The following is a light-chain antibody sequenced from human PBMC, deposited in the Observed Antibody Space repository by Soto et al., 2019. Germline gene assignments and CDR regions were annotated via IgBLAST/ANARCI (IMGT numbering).Light chain of an antibody. CDR2: GAS. V-gene: IGKV3D-15*01. J-gene: IGKJ5*01. CDR1: QIVSSN. CDR3: QQYNNWPLT. Sequence: EIVRTQSPGTLSLSAGETATYSCRTSQIVSSNYVAWFHHKPGQAPRLLIYGASSRATGVPDRFSGRGSGTEFTLTISSLQSEDFAVYYCQQYNNWPLTFGQGTRVEIK.